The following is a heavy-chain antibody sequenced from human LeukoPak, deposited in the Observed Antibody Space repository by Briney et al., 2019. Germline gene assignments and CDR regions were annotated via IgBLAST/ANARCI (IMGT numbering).Heavy chain of an antibody. Sequence: SETLSLTCTVSGGSISSSSYYWGWIRQPPGKGLEWIGSIYYSGSTYYNPSLKSRVTISVDTSKNQFSLKLSSVTAADTAVYYCARHKGYSGYGPIWYYYYYMDVWGKGTTVTISS. CDR3: ARHKGYSGYGPIWYYYYYMDV. CDR2: IYYSGST. D-gene: IGHD5-12*01. V-gene: IGHV4-39*01. J-gene: IGHJ6*03. CDR1: GGSISSSSYY.